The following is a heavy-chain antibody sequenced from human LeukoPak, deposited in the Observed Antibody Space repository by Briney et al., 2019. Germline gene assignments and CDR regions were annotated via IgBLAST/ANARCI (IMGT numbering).Heavy chain of an antibody. CDR3: AKDPRSAYDYVWGSYRYAGLDY. J-gene: IGHJ4*02. Sequence: PGGSLRLSCAASGFTFSSYAMSWVRQAPGKGLEWVSAISGSGGSTYYADSVKGRFTISRDNSKNTLYLQMNSLRAEDTAVYYCAKDPRSAYDYVWGSYRYAGLDYWGQGTLVTVSS. V-gene: IGHV3-23*01. CDR1: GFTFSSYA. CDR2: ISGSGGST. D-gene: IGHD3-16*02.